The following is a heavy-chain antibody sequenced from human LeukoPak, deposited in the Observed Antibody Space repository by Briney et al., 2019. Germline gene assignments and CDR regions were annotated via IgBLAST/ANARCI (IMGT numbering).Heavy chain of an antibody. D-gene: IGHD1-26*01. CDR3: VREAAATLFDY. J-gene: IGHJ4*02. V-gene: IGHV3-21*01. CDR1: GFTFSSFT. CDR2: ISSSSRDI. Sequence: GSLRLSCAASGFTFSSFTMNWVRQAPGKGLEWVAAISSSSRDIFYADSVKGPFSISRDNTQNPLSLQMNSLRAEDTAVYYCVREAAATLFDYWGQGTLVTVSS.